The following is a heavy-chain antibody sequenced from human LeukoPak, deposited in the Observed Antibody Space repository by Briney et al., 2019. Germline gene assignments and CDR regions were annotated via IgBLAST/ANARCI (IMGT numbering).Heavy chain of an antibody. CDR1: GFTFSSYA. Sequence: GGSLRLSCAASGFTFSSYAMSWVRQAPGKGLGWVSAISGSGGSTYYADSVKGRFTISRDNSKNTLYLQMNSLRAEDTAVYYCAKSISMVRGREDYWGQGTLVTVSS. J-gene: IGHJ4*02. V-gene: IGHV3-23*01. CDR2: ISGSGGST. CDR3: AKSISMVRGREDY. D-gene: IGHD3-10*01.